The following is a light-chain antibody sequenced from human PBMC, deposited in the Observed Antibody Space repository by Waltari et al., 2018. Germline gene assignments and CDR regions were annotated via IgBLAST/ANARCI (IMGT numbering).Light chain of an antibody. V-gene: IGKV3-20*01. CDR2: DAS. CDR1: QHVGTTY. Sequence: IVMQPSPATLSLSAEEGAPPSCASQHVGTTYLAWYQQKPGQAPSLLIYDASSRATGIPDRFSGSGSGTDFTLTISRLEPEDFAVYYCQHYLRLPPTFGGGTKVEIK. J-gene: IGKJ4*02. CDR3: QHYLRLPPT.